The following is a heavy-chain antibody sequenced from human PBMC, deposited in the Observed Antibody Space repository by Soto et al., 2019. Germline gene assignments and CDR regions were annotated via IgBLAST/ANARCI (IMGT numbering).Heavy chain of an antibody. Sequence: PGGSLRLSCAASGFTFSSYGMHWVRQAPGKGLEWVAVISYDGSNKYYADSVKGRFTISRDNSKNTLYLQMNSLRAEGTAVYYCAKAVRFDFWSGYSYYYGMDVWGQGTTVTVSS. CDR3: AKAVRFDFWSGYSYYYGMDV. CDR2: ISYDGSNK. D-gene: IGHD3-3*01. CDR1: GFTFSSYG. J-gene: IGHJ6*02. V-gene: IGHV3-30*18.